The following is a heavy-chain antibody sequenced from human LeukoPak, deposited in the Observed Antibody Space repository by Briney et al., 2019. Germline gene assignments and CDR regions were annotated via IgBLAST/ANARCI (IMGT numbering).Heavy chain of an antibody. D-gene: IGHD5-24*01. CDR3: ARDLRDGYNSALPYYFDY. V-gene: IGHV3-7*01. CDR2: INQDGSEK. CDR1: GLTFSSYS. Sequence: GGSLRLSCAASGLTFSSYSINWVRQAPGKGLEWVANINQDGSEKYYVDSVKGRFTISRDNAKNSLYLQKNSLRAEDTAVYYCARDLRDGYNSALPYYFDYWGQGTLVTVSS. J-gene: IGHJ4*02.